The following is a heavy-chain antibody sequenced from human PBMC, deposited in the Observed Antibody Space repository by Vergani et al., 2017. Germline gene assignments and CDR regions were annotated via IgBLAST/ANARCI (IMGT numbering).Heavy chain of an antibody. Sequence: QVQLQDSGPGLVKASQTLSLTCSVSGASVGSGGYYWTSVRQRPGLGLDWIGYIYYSGTTYYNPSLESRLTISLDTSENHLSLKLTSVTAADTAVYYCARGETRTDWFDPWGQGTLVTVSS. D-gene: IGHD3/OR15-3a*01. CDR1: GASVGSGGYY. J-gene: IGHJ5*02. CDR2: IYYSGTT. CDR3: ARGETRTDWFDP. V-gene: IGHV4-31*03.